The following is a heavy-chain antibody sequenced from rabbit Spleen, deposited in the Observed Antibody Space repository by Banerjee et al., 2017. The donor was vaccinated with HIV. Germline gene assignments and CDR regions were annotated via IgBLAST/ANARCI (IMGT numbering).Heavy chain of an antibody. D-gene: IGHD2-1*01. CDR1: GFSFSDRDV. CDR2: INASTGKP. V-gene: IGHV1S45*01. CDR3: ARDLVGVIGWNLYL. Sequence: QEQLVESGGGLVQPEGSLTLTCKASGFSFSDRDVMCWVRQAPGKGLQWIACINASTGKPVYPPWASGRFPISRTSSTTVTLRMTSLTAADRATYFCARDLVGVIGWNLYLWGPGTLVTVS. J-gene: IGHJ4*01.